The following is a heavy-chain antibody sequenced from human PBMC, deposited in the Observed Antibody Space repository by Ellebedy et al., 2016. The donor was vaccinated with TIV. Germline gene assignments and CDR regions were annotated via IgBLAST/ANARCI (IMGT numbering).Heavy chain of an antibody. CDR2: ISSSGSTI. J-gene: IGHJ6*02. D-gene: IGHD6-13*01. CDR3: ARDPLISYSSSWYETFLYYYYYGMDV. Sequence: GESLKISXAASGFTFSDYYMSWIRQAPGKGLEWVSYISSSGSTIYYADSVKGRFTISRDNAKNSLYLHMNSLRAEDTAVYYCARDPLISYSSSWYETFLYYYYYGMDVWGQGTTVTVSS. CDR1: GFTFSDYY. V-gene: IGHV3-11*01.